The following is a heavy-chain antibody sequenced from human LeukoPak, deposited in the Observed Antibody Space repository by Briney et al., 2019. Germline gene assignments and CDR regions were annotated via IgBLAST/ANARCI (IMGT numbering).Heavy chain of an antibody. CDR2: ISSSGSTI. D-gene: IGHD2-15*01. Sequence: GGSLRLSCAASGFTFSDYYMSWIRQAPGKGLEWVSYISSSGSTIYYADSVKGRFTISRGNAKNSLYLQMNSLRAEDTAVYYCARVLGYCSGGSCYRAFDYWGQGTLVTVSS. V-gene: IGHV3-11*01. CDR3: ARVLGYCSGGSCYRAFDY. CDR1: GFTFSDYY. J-gene: IGHJ4*02.